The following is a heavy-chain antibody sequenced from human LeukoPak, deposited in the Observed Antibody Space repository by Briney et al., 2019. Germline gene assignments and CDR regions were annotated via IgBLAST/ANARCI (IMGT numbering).Heavy chain of an antibody. V-gene: IGHV3-7*01. D-gene: IGHD3-22*01. CDR2: IKQDGSEK. J-gene: IGHJ6*03. CDR1: GFTFSSYW. Sequence: GGSLRLSCAASGFTFSSYWMSWVRQAPGKGLEWVANIKQDGSEKYYVDSVKGRFTISRDNAKNSLYLQMNSLRAEDTAVYYCAREGYYYDSSGPGGYYYYYMNVWGKGTTVTVSS. CDR3: AREGYYYDSSGPGGYYYYYMNV.